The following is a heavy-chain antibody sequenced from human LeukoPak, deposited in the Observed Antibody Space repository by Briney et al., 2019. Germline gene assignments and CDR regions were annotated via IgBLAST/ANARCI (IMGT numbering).Heavy chain of an antibody. CDR1: GFTFSSYW. J-gene: IGHJ4*02. CDR3: ATGDTGYDYNFFDY. D-gene: IGHD5-12*01. Sequence: PGGSLRLSCAGSGFTFSSYWMSWVRQAPGKGLEWVASIKQDGSEKYCVDSVKGRFTISRDNAKNTLYLQMNSLRPEDTAVYYCATGDTGYDYNFFDYWGQGTLVTVSS. CDR2: IKQDGSEK. V-gene: IGHV3-7*02.